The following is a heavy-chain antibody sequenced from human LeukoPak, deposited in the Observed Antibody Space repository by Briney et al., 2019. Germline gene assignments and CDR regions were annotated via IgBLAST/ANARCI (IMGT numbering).Heavy chain of an antibody. V-gene: IGHV4-59*08. D-gene: IGHD3-10*01. Sequence: ETLSLTCSVSGGSIAVNHYYWSWIRQPPGKGLEWIGYIYYSGSTNYNPSLKSRVTISVDTSKNQFSLKLNSVTATDTAVYYCARHYGPWGQGTLVTVSS. J-gene: IGHJ4*02. CDR3: ARHYGP. CDR2: IYYSGST. CDR1: GGSIAVNHYY.